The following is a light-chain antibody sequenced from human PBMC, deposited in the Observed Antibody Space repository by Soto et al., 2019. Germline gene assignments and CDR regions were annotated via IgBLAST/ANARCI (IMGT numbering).Light chain of an antibody. J-gene: IGKJ5*01. CDR1: RSVSSY. CDR2: DAS. Sequence: EIVLTTSPATLSLSPGARATLSCRAGRSVSSYLSWYQQQPGQAPRLLLYDASNRATGSPARFSGSGSGTDFTLTISSLEPEDFAVYYCQQRSNWPPITFGQGTRLEIK. V-gene: IGKV3-11*01. CDR3: QQRSNWPPIT.